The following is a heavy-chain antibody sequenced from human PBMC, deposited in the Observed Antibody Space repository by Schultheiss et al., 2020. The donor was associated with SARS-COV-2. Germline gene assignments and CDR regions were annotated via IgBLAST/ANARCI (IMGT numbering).Heavy chain of an antibody. J-gene: IGHJ4*02. CDR1: GGSISSSNW. V-gene: IGHV4-4*02. Sequence: SETLSLTCAVSGGSISSSNWWSWVRQPPGKGLEWIGSIYYSGSTNYNPSLKSRVTMSVDTSKNQFSLKLSSVTAADTAVYYCARATLKIPGYVYWGQGTLVTVSS. D-gene: IGHD5-12*01. CDR2: IYYSGST. CDR3: ARATLKIPGYVY.